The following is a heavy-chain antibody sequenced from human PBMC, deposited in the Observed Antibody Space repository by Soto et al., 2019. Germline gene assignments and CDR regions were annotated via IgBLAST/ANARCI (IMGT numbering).Heavy chain of an antibody. Sequence: QVQLQESGPGLVKPSQTLSLTCTVSGGSISSGGTGSYWTWIRQLPGKGLEWIGYIYYTGNTYYNPSLKSRPTIPIDTSENQFSLKLTSVTAADTAVYFWASGHDAYKVRYWGQGTLVTVSS. CDR3: ASGHDAYKVRY. J-gene: IGHJ4*02. CDR1: GGSISSGGTGSY. V-gene: IGHV4-31*03. CDR2: IYYTGNT. D-gene: IGHD1-1*01.